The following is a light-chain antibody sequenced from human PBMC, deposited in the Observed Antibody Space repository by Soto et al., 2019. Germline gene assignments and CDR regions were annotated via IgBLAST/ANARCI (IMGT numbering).Light chain of an antibody. CDR3: RQRSNWPPLT. CDR1: QSVSSY. CDR2: DAS. J-gene: IGKJ4*01. V-gene: IGKV3-11*01. Sequence: EIVLTQSPATLSLSPGERATLSCRASQSVSSYLAWYQQKPGQAPRLLIYDASNRATGIPARFSGSRSGTDYTLTISSLEPEEFAVYYCRQRSNWPPLTFGGGTKVEIK.